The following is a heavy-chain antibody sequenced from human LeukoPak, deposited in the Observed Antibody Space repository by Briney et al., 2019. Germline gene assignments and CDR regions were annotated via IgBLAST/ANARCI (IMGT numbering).Heavy chain of an antibody. V-gene: IGHV3-9*01. D-gene: IGHD3-10*01. CDR3: AKDTDYFGSGSESLGFAH. CDR1: GFTFDDYA. CDR2: ISWNSGSI. Sequence: GGSLRLSRAASGFTFDDYAMHWVRQAPGKGLQWVSGISWNSGSINYEDSVKGRFTISRDNAKNFLYLQMNSLRADDTAFYYCAKDTDYFGSGSESLGFAHWGQGTLVTVSS. J-gene: IGHJ4*02.